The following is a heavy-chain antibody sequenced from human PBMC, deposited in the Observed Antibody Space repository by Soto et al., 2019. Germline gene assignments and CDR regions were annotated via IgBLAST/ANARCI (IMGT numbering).Heavy chain of an antibody. J-gene: IGHJ6*02. CDR1: GFTFSSYD. CDR2: IGTAGDT. V-gene: IGHV3-13*01. D-gene: IGHD6-13*01. Sequence: GSLRLSCAASGFTFSSYDMHWVRQATGKGLEWVSAIGTAGDTYYPGSVKGRFTISRENAKNSLYLQMNSLRAGDTAVYYCARGGSSWYYYYGMDVWGQGTTVTVSS. CDR3: ARGGSSWYYYYGMDV.